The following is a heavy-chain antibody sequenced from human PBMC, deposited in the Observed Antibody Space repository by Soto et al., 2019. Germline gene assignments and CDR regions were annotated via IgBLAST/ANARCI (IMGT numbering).Heavy chain of an antibody. CDR2: IKTDGRAK. V-gene: IGHV3-7*02. CDR1: GFTFSNYW. D-gene: IGHD3-3*01. Sequence: GGSLRLSCAASGFTFSNYWMTWVRQAPGKGLEWVANIKTDGRAKYYVDSVKGRFTISRDNAKNSLYLQVSSLRAEDTAIYYCAKYGVDGHPNSYGYWGQRTLVTVSS. J-gene: IGHJ4*02. CDR3: AKYGVDGHPNSYGY.